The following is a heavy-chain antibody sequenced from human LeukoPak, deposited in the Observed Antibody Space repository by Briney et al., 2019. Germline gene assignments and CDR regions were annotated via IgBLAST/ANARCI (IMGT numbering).Heavy chain of an antibody. D-gene: IGHD5-24*01. CDR2: INAGNGNT. CDR1: GYTFTSYA. J-gene: IGHJ4*02. V-gene: IGHV1-3*01. Sequence: ASVKVSCKASGYTFTSYAMHWVRQAPGQRLEWMGWINAGNGNTKYSQKFQGRVTITRDTSASTAYMELSSLRSEDTVVYYCASPPRGSYGYNLDYWGQGTLVTVSS. CDR3: ASPPRGSYGYNLDY.